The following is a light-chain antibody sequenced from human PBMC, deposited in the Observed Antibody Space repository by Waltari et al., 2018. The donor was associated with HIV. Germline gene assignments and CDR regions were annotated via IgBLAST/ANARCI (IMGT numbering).Light chain of an antibody. J-gene: IGLJ1*01. CDR3: LLYYGGAQRYV. CDR2: STS. Sequence: QTVVTQEPSLTVSPGGTVTLTCASSTGAVTSGNYPNWFQQKPGQAPRGLIYSTSNKNSGTPARCSGSLLGGKAALTLSGVQPEDEAEYYCLLYYGGAQRYVFGTGTKVTVL. V-gene: IGLV7-43*01. CDR1: TGAVTSGNY.